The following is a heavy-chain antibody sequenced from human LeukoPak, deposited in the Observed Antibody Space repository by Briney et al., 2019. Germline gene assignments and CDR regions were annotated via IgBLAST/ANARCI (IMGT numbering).Heavy chain of an antibody. V-gene: IGHV3-53*01. CDR2: IYSGGST. D-gene: IGHD4-17*01. Sequence: PGGSLRLSCAASGFTVSSNYMNWVRQAPGKGLERVSVIYSGGSTYYADSVKGRFTISRDNSKNTRYLQMNSLRAEDTAVYYCAREAVTRNYFDYWGQGTLVTVSS. CDR3: AREAVTRNYFDY. J-gene: IGHJ4*02. CDR1: GFTVSSNY.